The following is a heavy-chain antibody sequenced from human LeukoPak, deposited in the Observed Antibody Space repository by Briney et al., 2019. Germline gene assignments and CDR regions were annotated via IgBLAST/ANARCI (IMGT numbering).Heavy chain of an antibody. J-gene: IGHJ5*02. CDR1: GGSTISYY. V-gene: IGHV4-59*01. CDR2: IFYRGRT. D-gene: IGHD6-13*01. CDR3: ARDRGLAAAGTLNWFDP. Sequence: SETLSLTCAVPGGSTISYYSSSIRQPPGRGLWSIGYIFYRGRTNYNTPPPCRVTTSVDTSKNQFSLKLSSVTAADTAVCYCARDRGLAAAGTLNWFDPWGQGTLVTVSS.